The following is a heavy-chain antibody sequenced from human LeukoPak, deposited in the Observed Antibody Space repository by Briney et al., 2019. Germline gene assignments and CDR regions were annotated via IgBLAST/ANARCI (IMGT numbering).Heavy chain of an antibody. J-gene: IGHJ5*02. D-gene: IGHD5-12*01. V-gene: IGHV4-39*07. CDR1: GGSISSRSYY. Sequence: SETLSPTCTVSGGSISSRSYYWGWIRQPPGKGLKWIGNIYYSGSTYYSPSLKSRVTISVDTSKNHFSLELSSVTAADTALYYCARVHGSGYNIYNWFDPWGQGTLVTVSS. CDR3: ARVHGSGYNIYNWFDP. CDR2: IYYSGST.